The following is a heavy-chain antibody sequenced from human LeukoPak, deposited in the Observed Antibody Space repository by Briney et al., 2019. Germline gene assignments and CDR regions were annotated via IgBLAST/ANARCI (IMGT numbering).Heavy chain of an antibody. CDR3: ARLMFDFWSGYLWGAYFDY. CDR2: IYYSGST. V-gene: IGHV4-34*01. CDR1: GGSFSGYY. J-gene: IGHJ4*02. D-gene: IGHD3-3*01. Sequence: NPSETLSLTCAVYGGSFSGYYWSWIRQPPGKGLEWIGSIYYSGSTYYNPSLKSRVTISVDTSKNQFSLKLSSVTAADTAVYYCARLMFDFWSGYLWGAYFDYWGQGTLVTVSS.